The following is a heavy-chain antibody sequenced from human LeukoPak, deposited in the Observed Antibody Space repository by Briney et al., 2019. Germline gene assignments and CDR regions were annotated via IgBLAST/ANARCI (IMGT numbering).Heavy chain of an antibody. CDR2: IYYSGST. CDR3: ARVRAVIYGMDV. CDR1: GGSISSYY. D-gene: IGHD2-21*01. Sequence: SETLSLICTVSGGSISSYYWSWIRQPPGKGLEWIGYIYYSGSTNYNPSLKSRVTISVDTSKNQFSLKLSSVTAADTAAYYCARVRAVIYGMDVWGQGTTVTVSS. J-gene: IGHJ6*02. V-gene: IGHV4-59*01.